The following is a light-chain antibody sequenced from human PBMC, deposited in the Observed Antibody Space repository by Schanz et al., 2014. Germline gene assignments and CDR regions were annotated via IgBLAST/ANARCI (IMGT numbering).Light chain of an antibody. CDR2: EGS. J-gene: IGLJ1*01. V-gene: IGLV2-14*02. CDR3: SSYTSSTTNYF. Sequence: QSVLTQPASVSGSPGQSITISCTGTSSDVGSYNLVSWYQQHPGKAPKLMIYEGSKRPSGVSNRFSGSKSGNTASLTISGLQAEDEADYYCSSYTSSTTNYFFGTGTKLTVL. CDR1: SSDVGSYNL.